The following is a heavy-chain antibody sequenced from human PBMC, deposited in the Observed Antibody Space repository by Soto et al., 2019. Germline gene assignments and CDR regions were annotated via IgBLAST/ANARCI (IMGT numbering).Heavy chain of an antibody. V-gene: IGHV3-21*01. D-gene: IGHD6-13*01. CDR3: ARDTTLTAADSDAFDI. J-gene: IGHJ3*02. Sequence: GGSLRLSCAASGFTFSSYSMNWVRQAPGKGLEWVSSISSSSSYIYYADSVKGRFTISRDNSKNSLYLQMNSLRAEDTAVYYCARDTTLTAADSDAFDIWGQGTMVTVSS. CDR2: ISSSSSYI. CDR1: GFTFSSYS.